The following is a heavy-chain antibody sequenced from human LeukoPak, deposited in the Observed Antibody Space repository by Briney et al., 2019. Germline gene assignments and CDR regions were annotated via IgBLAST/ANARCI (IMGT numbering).Heavy chain of an antibody. V-gene: IGHV4-39*07. CDR2: IYYSGST. CDR1: GGSISSSSYY. CDR3: ARELRYYYDSSGYYVH. Sequence: SETLSLTCTVSGGSISSSSYYWGWIRQPPGKGLEWIGSIYYSGSTYYNPSLKSRVTISVDTSKNQFSLKLSSVTAADTAVYYCARELRYYYDSSGYYVHWGQGTLVTVSS. J-gene: IGHJ4*02. D-gene: IGHD3-22*01.